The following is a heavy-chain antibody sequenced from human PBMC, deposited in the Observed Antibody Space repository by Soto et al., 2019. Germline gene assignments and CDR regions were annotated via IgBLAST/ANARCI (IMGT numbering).Heavy chain of an antibody. CDR1: GGSVSSGSYY. CDR3: ASSIAARPGGDY. V-gene: IGHV4-61*01. J-gene: IGHJ4*02. D-gene: IGHD6-6*01. CDR2: IYYSGST. Sequence: QVQLQESGPGLVKPSETLSLTCTVSGGSVSSGSYYWSWIRQHPVKGLEWIGYIYYSGSTNYNPSLKSRVTISVDTSKNQFSLKLSSVTAADTAVYYCASSIAARPGGDYWGQGTLVTVSS.